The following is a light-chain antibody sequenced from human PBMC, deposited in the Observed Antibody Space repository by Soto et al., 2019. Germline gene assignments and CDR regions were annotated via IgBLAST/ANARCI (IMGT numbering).Light chain of an antibody. CDR3: QQYNTWPRT. V-gene: IGKV3-15*01. CDR2: GAS. CDR1: QGINDY. Sequence: EIVMTQSPATLSVSPGERATLSCRASQGINDYVAWFRQKPGQAPRLLIYGASTRATAIPARFSGSGSGTEFTLSISSLQSEDFAVYYCQQYNTWPRTFGQGTKVETK. J-gene: IGKJ1*01.